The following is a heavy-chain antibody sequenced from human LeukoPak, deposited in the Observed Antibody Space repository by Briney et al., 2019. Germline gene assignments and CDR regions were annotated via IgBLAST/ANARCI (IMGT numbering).Heavy chain of an antibody. Sequence: GTSLRLSCAASGFTFTNYGMHWVRQAPGKGLEWVAFITYDGYYKYYSDSVKGRFTISSDTSKNTLYLQMNSLRAEDTAVYYCARDLSPVVRASPMGYWGQGTPVTVSS. V-gene: IGHV3-30*03. D-gene: IGHD3-10*01. CDR3: ARDLSPVVRASPMGY. J-gene: IGHJ4*02. CDR2: ITYDGYYK. CDR1: GFTFTNYG.